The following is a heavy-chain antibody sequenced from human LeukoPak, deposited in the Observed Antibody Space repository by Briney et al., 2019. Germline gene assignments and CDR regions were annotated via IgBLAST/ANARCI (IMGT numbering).Heavy chain of an antibody. CDR3: ARAITMVRGAPDY. CDR2: ISSSSSYI. Sequence: GSLRLSCAASGFTFSSYSMNWVRQAPGKGLEWVSSISSSSSYIYYADSVKGRFTISRDNAKNSLYLQMNSLRAEDTAVYYCARAITMVRGAPDYWGQGTLVTVSS. D-gene: IGHD3-10*01. CDR1: GFTFSSYS. J-gene: IGHJ4*02. V-gene: IGHV3-21*01.